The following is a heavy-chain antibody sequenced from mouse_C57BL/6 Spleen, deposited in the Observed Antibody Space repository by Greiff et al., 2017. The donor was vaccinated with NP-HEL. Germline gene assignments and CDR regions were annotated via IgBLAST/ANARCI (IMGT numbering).Heavy chain of an antibody. CDR1: GFTFTDYY. J-gene: IGHJ2*01. CDR3: ARYMRDGPFDY. V-gene: IGHV7-3*01. Sequence: EVKLVESGGGLVQPGGSLSLSCAASGFTFTDYYMSWVRQPPGKALEWLGFIRNKANGYTTEYSASVKGRFTISRDNSQSILYLQMNALRAEDSATYYCARYMRDGPFDYWGQGTTLTVSS. CDR2: IRNKANGYTT. D-gene: IGHD2-3*01.